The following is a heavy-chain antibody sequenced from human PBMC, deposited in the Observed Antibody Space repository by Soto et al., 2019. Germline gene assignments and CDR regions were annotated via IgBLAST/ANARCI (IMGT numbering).Heavy chain of an antibody. D-gene: IGHD2-8*01. CDR3: ARLWTSYCTNGVCYKYYYYYMDV. CDR2: IYYSGST. CDR1: GGSISSGGYY. V-gene: IGHV4-31*03. J-gene: IGHJ6*03. Sequence: PSETLSLTCTVSGGSISSGGYYWSWIRQHPGKGLGWIGYIYYSGSTYYNPSLKSRVTISVDTSKNQFSLKLSSVTAADTAVYYCARLWTSYCTNGVCYKYYYYYMDVWGKGTTVTVSS.